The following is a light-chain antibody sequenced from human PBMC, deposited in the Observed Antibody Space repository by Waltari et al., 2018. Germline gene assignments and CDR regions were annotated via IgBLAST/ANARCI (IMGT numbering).Light chain of an antibody. CDR2: ATS. J-gene: IGKJ3*01. V-gene: IGKV1-12*01. Sequence: EIQLTKSPSSVSASVGERATITCRASQDIRNWLAWYQQKPGKAPNLLIYATSSLQTGVPSRFSGSGSGTEFTLTISSLQPEDFATYYCQQANSFPITFGPGTKVDIK. CDR3: QQANSFPIT. CDR1: QDIRNW.